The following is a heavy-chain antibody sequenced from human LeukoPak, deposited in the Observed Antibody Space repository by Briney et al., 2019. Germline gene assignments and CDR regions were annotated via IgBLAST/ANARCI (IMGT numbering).Heavy chain of an antibody. D-gene: IGHD3-22*01. CDR2: MSGSGGST. CDR1: GFTFSSYA. V-gene: IGHV3-23*01. J-gene: IGHJ4*02. Sequence: PGGSLRLACSTSGFTFSSYAVSWVRQAPGKGLEWVSAMSGSGGSTYYADAVKGRFTISSDNSKNTLYLQMNSLRAEDTAVYYCAKDKMGSYYDSSGYYEYWGQGTLVTVSS. CDR3: AKDKMGSYYDSSGYYEY.